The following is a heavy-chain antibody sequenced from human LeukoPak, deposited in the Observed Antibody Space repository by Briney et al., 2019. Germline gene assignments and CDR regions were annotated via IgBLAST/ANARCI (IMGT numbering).Heavy chain of an antibody. CDR2: MRPNNGNS. CDR3: ARGPPESTSSDY. J-gene: IGHJ4*02. V-gene: IGHV1-8*01. CDR1: GYTFSSYY. D-gene: IGHD2-2*01. Sequence: ASVKVSCKASGYTFSSYYVNWVRHAAGEGLVWIGWMRPNNGNSGYAQKLQGRGTVTRDTSINTAYMELRSLTSEDTAVYYCARGPPESTSSDYWGQGTLVTISS.